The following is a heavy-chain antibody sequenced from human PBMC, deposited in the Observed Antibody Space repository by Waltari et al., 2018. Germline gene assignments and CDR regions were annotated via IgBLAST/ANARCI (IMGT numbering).Heavy chain of an antibody. CDR1: GFTFGSYA. Sequence: EVQLLESGGGLVQPGGSLRLSCAASGFTFGSYAMSWVRQAPGKGLEWVSAISGSGGSTYYADAVKVRFTISRDNSKNTLYLQMNSLRAEDTAVYYCAKDSHSMVVTHFDYWGQGTLVTVSS. J-gene: IGHJ4*02. CDR2: ISGSGGST. V-gene: IGHV3-23*01. CDR3: AKDSHSMVVTHFDY. D-gene: IGHD2-21*02.